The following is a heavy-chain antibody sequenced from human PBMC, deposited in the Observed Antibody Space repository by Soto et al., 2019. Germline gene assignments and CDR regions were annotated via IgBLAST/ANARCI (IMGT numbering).Heavy chain of an antibody. Sequence: SVKVSCKASGGSFSNYAISWLRQAPGQGLEWMGGITPIFGRANYAQKFQGRVTITADESTSTAYMELSSLRSEDTAIYYCARGWSYDILTGFSYWGQGTLVTVSS. J-gene: IGHJ4*02. V-gene: IGHV1-69*13. D-gene: IGHD3-9*01. CDR1: GGSFSNYA. CDR2: ITPIFGRA. CDR3: ARGWSYDILTGFSY.